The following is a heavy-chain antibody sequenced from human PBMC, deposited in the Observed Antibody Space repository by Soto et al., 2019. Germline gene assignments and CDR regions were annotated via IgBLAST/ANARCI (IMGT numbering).Heavy chain of an antibody. J-gene: IGHJ4*02. CDR1: GFTFSNAW. CDR2: IKSKTDGGTT. Sequence: GGSLRLSCAASGFTFSNAWMSWVRQAPGKGLEWVGRIKSKTDGGTTDYAAPVKGRFTISRDDSKNTLYLQMNSLKTEDTAVYYCTTALNWNYGLDYWGQGTLVTVSS. D-gene: IGHD1-7*01. CDR3: TTALNWNYGLDY. V-gene: IGHV3-15*01.